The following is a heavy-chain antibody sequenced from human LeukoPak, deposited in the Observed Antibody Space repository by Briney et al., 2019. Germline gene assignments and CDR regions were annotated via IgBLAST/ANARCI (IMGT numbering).Heavy chain of an antibody. J-gene: IGHJ4*02. D-gene: IGHD3-22*01. CDR3: STTYYYDSSEGY. Sequence: GGSLRLSCVGSGFTFSDYAIHWVRQAPGKGLEWVAVSAHDEVGKQFADSVKGRFTISRDNSKNTLYLQMNSLRAEDTAVYYCSTTYYYDSSEGYWGQGTLVTVSS. CDR1: GFTFSDYA. V-gene: IGHV3-30*03. CDR2: SAHDEVGK.